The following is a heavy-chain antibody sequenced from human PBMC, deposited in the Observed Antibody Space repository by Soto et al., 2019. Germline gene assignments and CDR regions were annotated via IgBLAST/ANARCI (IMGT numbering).Heavy chain of an antibody. CDR1: GFTFSSYG. V-gene: IGHV3-33*01. CDR3: AREGITMVRDYYFDY. Sequence: GGSLRLSCAASGFTFSSYGMHWVRQAPGKGLEWVAVIWYDGSNKYYADSVKGRFTISRDNSKNTLYLQMNSLRAEDTAVYYCAREGITMVRDYYFDYWGQGTLVTVSS. CDR2: IWYDGSNK. D-gene: IGHD3-10*01. J-gene: IGHJ4*02.